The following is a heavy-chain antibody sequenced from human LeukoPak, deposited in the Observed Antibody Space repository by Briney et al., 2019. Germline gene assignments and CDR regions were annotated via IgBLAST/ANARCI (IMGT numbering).Heavy chain of an antibody. CDR2: ISWNSGSI. CDR1: GFTFDDYA. CDR3: AKDLDY. J-gene: IGHJ4*02. V-gene: IGHV3-9*01. Sequence: GGSLRLSCAASGFTFDDYAMHWVRQAPGKGLEWVSGISWNSGSIGYADSVKGRFTISRDNAKNSLYLQMNSLRAEDTALYYCAKDLDYWGQGTLVTVSS.